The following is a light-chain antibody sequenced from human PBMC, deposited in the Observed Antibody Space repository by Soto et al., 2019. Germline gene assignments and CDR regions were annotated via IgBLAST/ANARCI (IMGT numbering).Light chain of an antibody. V-gene: IGLV2-8*01. CDR1: SSDVGSYNY. CDR2: EVS. CDR3: SSYAGSNRV. J-gene: IGLJ1*01. Sequence: QSALTQPPSASGSPGQSVTISCTGTSSDVGSYNYVSWYQQHPGKAPKVMIYEVSKRPSGVPDRFSGSKSGNTASLTVSGLQAEDEADYYCSSYAGSNRVFGTGTNLTVL.